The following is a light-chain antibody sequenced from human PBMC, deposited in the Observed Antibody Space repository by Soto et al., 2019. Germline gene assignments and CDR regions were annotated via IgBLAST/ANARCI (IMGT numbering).Light chain of an antibody. CDR1: QTIRRD. J-gene: IGKJ4*01. V-gene: IGKV1-17*02. CDR2: EAS. Sequence: DLRIRQTPSSLSASLGDGVTITSRTSQTIRRDLGWYQQKPGTAPKRLVYEASNLQSGVPSRFSGSGSGTEFTLTISNLQPEDFATYFCLQYNSYPPTFGEGTKVDIK. CDR3: LQYNSYPPT.